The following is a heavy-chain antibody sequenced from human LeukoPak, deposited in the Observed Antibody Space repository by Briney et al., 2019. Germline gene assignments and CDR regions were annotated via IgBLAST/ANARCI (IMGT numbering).Heavy chain of an antibody. V-gene: IGHV3-49*04. CDR3: TRADGDYDHRFFDY. D-gene: IGHD4-17*01. Sequence: SGGSLRLSCTASGFSFGDYGLSWVRQAPGKGLEWIGFIRRKANDGTTEYAASVKGRFTISRDDSKAIAYLQMNGLQTEDTALYYCTRADGDYDHRFFDYWGQGTQVIASS. J-gene: IGHJ4*02. CDR2: IRRKANDGTT. CDR1: GFSFGDYG.